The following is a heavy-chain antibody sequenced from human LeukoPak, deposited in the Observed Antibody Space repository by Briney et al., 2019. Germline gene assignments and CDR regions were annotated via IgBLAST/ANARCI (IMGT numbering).Heavy chain of an antibody. CDR1: GFTFSDYY. V-gene: IGHV3-11*04. J-gene: IGHJ6*03. Sequence: KPGGSLRLSCAASGFTFSDYYMSWIRQAPGKGLEWVSYISSSGSTIYYADSVKGRFTISRDNAKNSLYLQMNSLRAEDTAVYYCARDNAGSSGRYYYYYMDVWGKGTTVTVSS. CDR2: ISSSGSTI. D-gene: IGHD6-19*01. CDR3: ARDNAGSSGRYYYYYMDV.